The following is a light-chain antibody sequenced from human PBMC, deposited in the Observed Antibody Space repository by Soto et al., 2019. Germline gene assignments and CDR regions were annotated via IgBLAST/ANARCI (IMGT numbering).Light chain of an antibody. Sequence: QSVLTQPPSVSGSPGQRITISCTGSSSNIGAGYDVHWYQQLPGTAPKLLIYGNSNRPSGVSDRFSGSKSGTSASLAITGLQAEDEADYYCQSYDSSLSGVVFGTGTKLTVL. J-gene: IGLJ1*01. CDR3: QSYDSSLSGVV. CDR2: GNS. CDR1: SSNIGAGYD. V-gene: IGLV1-40*01.